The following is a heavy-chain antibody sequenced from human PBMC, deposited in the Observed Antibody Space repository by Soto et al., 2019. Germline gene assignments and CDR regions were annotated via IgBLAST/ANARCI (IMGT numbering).Heavy chain of an antibody. CDR2: IKQDGSEK. CDR1: GFTFSSYW. CDR3: ARGVGSFDFDY. D-gene: IGHD2-15*01. V-gene: IGHV3-7*01. Sequence: GGSLRLSCAASGFTFSSYWISWVRQAPGKGLEWVANIKQDGSEKYYVDSVKGRFTISRDNAKNSLYLQMNSLRAEDTAVYYCARGVGSFDFDYWGQGTLVTVSS. J-gene: IGHJ4*02.